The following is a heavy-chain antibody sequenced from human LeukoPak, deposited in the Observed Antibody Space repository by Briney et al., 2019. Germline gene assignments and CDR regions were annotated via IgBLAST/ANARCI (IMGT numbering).Heavy chain of an antibody. V-gene: IGHV4-38-2*01. CDR2: IDHSGDD. D-gene: IGHD4-17*01. CDR3: ARGKDYGDYVNPFDY. J-gene: IGHJ4*02. Sequence: SKTLSLTCAVSGYFISDRYYEGLIRPPPGEGVELIGSIDHSGDDYYNPSLKSRVTISVDASKNHFSLKLSTVTAADEAVYYCARGKDYGDYVNPFDYWGQGTMVTVSS. CDR1: GYFISDRYY.